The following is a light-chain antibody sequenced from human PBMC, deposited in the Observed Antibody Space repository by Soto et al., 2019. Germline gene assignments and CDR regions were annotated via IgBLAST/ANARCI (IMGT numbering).Light chain of an antibody. CDR3: MQTLHTPQT. J-gene: IGKJ2*01. Sequence: DIVMTQSPLSLPVSPGEPASISCRASQSLLHGNGYNYLDWFLQKPGQSPQLLIYLGSNRASGVPDRFSGSGSGTDFTLKISRVEAEDVGVYYCMQTLHTPQTFGQGTKLEIK. CDR2: LGS. V-gene: IGKV2-28*01. CDR1: QSLLHGNGYNY.